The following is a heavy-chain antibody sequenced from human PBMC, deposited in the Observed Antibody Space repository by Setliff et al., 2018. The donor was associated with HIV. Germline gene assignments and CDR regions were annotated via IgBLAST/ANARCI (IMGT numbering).Heavy chain of an antibody. J-gene: IGHJ6*02. CDR3: ARDQFDFWSGYQFFYGMDV. Sequence: GGSLRLSCVTSGFIFSDYYMAWIRQAPGKGLEWVSSIGLTSAITIYAGSVKGRFTISRDNSKNTLYLQMNSLRAEDTAVYSCARDQFDFWSGYQFFYGMDVWGQGTTVTVSS. D-gene: IGHD3-3*01. V-gene: IGHV3-11*06. CDR2: IGLTSAIT. CDR1: GFIFSDYY.